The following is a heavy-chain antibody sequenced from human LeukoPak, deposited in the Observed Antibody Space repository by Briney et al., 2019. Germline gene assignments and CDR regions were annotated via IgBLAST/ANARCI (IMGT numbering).Heavy chain of an antibody. CDR2: IYYSGST. D-gene: IGHD6-13*01. J-gene: IGHJ5*02. CDR3: ARAAAAGNTQNWFDP. CDR1: GGSISSYY. V-gene: IGHV4-59*06. Sequence: SETLSLTCTVSGGSISSYYWSWIRQPPGKGLEWIGYIYYSGSTYYNPSLKSRVTMSADTSKNQFSLKLSSVTAADTAVYYCARAAAAGNTQNWFDPWGQGTLVTVSS.